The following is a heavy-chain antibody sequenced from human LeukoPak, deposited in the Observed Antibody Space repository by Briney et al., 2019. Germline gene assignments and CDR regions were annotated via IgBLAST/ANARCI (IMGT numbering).Heavy chain of an antibody. Sequence: GGSLRLSCAASGFTFSSYAMSWVRQAPGKGLEWVSAISGSGGSTYYADSVKGRFTISRDNSKNTLYLQMNTLRAEVTAAYYSAKDPVHSGPLAAAPRDPWGQGTLVTVSS. CDR3: AKDPVHSGPLAAAPRDP. CDR1: GFTFSSYA. J-gene: IGHJ5*02. D-gene: IGHD6-13*01. CDR2: ISGSGGST. V-gene: IGHV3-23*01.